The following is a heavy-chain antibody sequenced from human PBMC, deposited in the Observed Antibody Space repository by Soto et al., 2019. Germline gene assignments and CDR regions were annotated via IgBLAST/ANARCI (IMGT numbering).Heavy chain of an antibody. J-gene: IGHJ4*02. D-gene: IGHD5-12*01. V-gene: IGHV3-23*01. CDR1: RFTFSSYG. Sequence: PVGSLRLSCAVSRFTFSSYGMNWVRQAPGKGLEWVSSISDDGDSTYYADSVKGRFTISRDNSKNTLYLQMNSLRAEDTAVYYCAKRSGYQEAAYLDYWGQGTLVTVSS. CDR3: AKRSGYQEAAYLDY. CDR2: ISDDGDST.